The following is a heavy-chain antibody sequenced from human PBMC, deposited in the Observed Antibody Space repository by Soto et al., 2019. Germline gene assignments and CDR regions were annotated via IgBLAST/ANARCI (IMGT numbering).Heavy chain of an antibody. CDR1: GFTFSGYG. CDR3: AATVVFDY. D-gene: IGHD2-15*01. V-gene: IGHV3-30*03. J-gene: IGHJ4*02. CDR2: ISYYGTNE. Sequence: PGGSLRLSCEASGFTFSGYGMHWVRQAPGKGLEWVAVISYYGTNEYYADSVKGRFTISRDNAKNSLYLQMNSLRAEDTAVYYCAATVVFDYWGQGTLVTVSS.